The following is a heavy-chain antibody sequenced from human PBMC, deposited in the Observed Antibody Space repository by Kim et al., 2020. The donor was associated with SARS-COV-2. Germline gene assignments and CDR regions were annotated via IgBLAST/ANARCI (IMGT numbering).Heavy chain of an antibody. Sequence: YTDSVKGTFTLSRDNSKNTLYLQMNSRRAEDTAVYYCARDQIAAAGKGFDYWGQGTRVTVSS. V-gene: IGHV3-64*04. CDR3: ARDQIAAAGKGFDY. D-gene: IGHD6-13*01. J-gene: IGHJ4*02.